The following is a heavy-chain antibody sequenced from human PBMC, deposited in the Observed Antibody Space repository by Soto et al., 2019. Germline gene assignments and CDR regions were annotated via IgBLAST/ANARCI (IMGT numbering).Heavy chain of an antibody. Sequence: SETLSLTCTVSGGSLSSYYWIWIRQPPGKVLEWIGYIYYSGSTNHNPSLKSRVTISVDTSKNQFSLKLSSVTAAATAVYYCARAFRGTGLDYWGQGTLVTVSS. CDR3: ARAFRGTGLDY. J-gene: IGHJ4*02. CDR1: GGSLSSYY. D-gene: IGHD1-1*01. CDR2: IYYSGST. V-gene: IGHV4-59*01.